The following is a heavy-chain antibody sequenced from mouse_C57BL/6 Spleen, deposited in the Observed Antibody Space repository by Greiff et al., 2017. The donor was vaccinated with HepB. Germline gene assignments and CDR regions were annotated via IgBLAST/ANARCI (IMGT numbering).Heavy chain of an antibody. J-gene: IGHJ2*01. CDR2: IDPSDIYT. CDR3: ARFHGGYFDY. Sequence: QVQLQQPGAELVKPGASVKLSCKASGYTFTSYWMQWVKQRPGQGLEWIGEIDPSDIYTNYNQKFKGKATLTVDTSSSTAYMQLSSLTSEDSAVYYCARFHGGYFDYWGQGTTLTVSS. D-gene: IGHD1-2*01. CDR1: GYTFTSYW. V-gene: IGHV1-50*01.